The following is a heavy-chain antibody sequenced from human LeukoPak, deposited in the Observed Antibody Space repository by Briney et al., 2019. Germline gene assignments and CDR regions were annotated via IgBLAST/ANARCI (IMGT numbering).Heavy chain of an antibody. J-gene: IGHJ4*02. CDR3: ARLPLGAFGEVLNFDY. CDR2: INDSGTT. V-gene: IGHV4-34*01. Sequence: SETLSLTCGVSSEFFSGYYWGWIRQPPGKGLEWIGDINDSGTTKYNPTLKSRVTISIDSSKRQFSLKVKSVTAADTAVYYCARLPLGAFGEVLNFDYWGQGTPVTVSS. D-gene: IGHD3-10*01. CDR1: SEFFSGYY.